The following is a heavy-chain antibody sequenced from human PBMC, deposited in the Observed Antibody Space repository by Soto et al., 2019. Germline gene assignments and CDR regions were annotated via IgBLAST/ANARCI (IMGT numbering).Heavy chain of an antibody. Sequence: ASVKVSCKASGYTFTSYGISWVRQAPGQGLEWMGWISAYNGNTNYAQKLQGRVTMTTDTSTSTAYMELRSLRSDDTAVYYCARAIVVVVAATNNWFGPWGQGTLVSVSS. CDR1: GYTFTSYG. CDR2: ISAYNGNT. J-gene: IGHJ5*02. CDR3: ARAIVVVVAATNNWFGP. V-gene: IGHV1-18*01. D-gene: IGHD2-15*01.